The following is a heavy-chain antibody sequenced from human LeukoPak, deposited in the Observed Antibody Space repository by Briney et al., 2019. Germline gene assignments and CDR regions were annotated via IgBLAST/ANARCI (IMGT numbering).Heavy chain of an antibody. CDR1: GGSISTGDYY. D-gene: IGHD3-10*01. V-gene: IGHV4-30-4*01. CDR3: ARDPVYGSGTF. Sequence: SQTLSLTCTVAGGSISTGDYYWSWIRQPPEKGLEWIGYIYYSGTTYYNPSLKGRISFSMQTSKNQFSLNLRSVTAADTAVYYCARDPVYGSGTFWGQGTLVTVSS. J-gene: IGHJ4*02. CDR2: IYYSGTT.